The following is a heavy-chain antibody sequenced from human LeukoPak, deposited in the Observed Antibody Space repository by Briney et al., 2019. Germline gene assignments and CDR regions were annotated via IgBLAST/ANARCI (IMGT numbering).Heavy chain of an antibody. D-gene: IGHD1-14*01. V-gene: IGHV3-64*02. J-gene: IGHJ4*02. CDR3: ARDSGSLRVSRYFDY. CDR2: ISSNGGST. CDR1: GFTFSSYA. Sequence: GGSLRLSCAASGFTFSSYAMHWVRQAPGKGLEYVSAISSNGGSTYYADSVKGRFTISRDNSKNTLYLQMGSLRAEDMAVYYCARDSGSLRVSRYFDYWGQGTLVTVSS.